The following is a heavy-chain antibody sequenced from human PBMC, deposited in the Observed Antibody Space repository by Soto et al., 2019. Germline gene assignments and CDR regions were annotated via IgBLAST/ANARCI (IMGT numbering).Heavy chain of an antibody. J-gene: IGHJ6*02. V-gene: IGHV4-30-4*01. Sequence: PSETLSLTCAVSGGSISSYDSYWSWIRHPPGRGLEWIGYIYHRGSTDYKKSLKSRVTISLDKSKNQFSLEMRSVTAADTAVYYCARHNGPLYVGYYYDMDVWGQGTTVT. D-gene: IGHD3-16*01. CDR3: ARHNGPLYVGYYYDMDV. CDR2: IYHRGST. CDR1: GGSISSYDSY.